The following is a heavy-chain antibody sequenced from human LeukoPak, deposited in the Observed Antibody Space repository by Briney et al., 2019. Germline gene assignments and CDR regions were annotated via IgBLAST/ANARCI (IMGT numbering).Heavy chain of an antibody. CDR3: ASRARGSYPY. CDR2: IYYSGST. CDR1: GGSISSYY. V-gene: IGHV4-59*01. D-gene: IGHD1-26*01. Sequence: SSETLSLTCTVSGGSISSYYWSWIRQPPGKGLEWIGYIYYSGSTNYNPSLKSRVTISVDTSKNQFSLKLSSVTAAGTAVYYCASRARGSYPYWGQGTLVTVSS. J-gene: IGHJ4*02.